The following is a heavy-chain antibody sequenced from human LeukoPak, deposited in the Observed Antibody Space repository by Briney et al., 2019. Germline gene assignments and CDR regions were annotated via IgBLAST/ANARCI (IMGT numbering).Heavy chain of an antibody. Sequence: ASVKVSCKASGYSFTNYGITWVRQAPGQGLEWMGWISAYNGNTNYAQQFQGRVTLTTDTFTSTVYMELRSLSSDDTAMYYCARNWGAAADNYYYYGMDVWGQGTTVTVSS. CDR3: ARNWGAAADNYYYYGMDV. CDR2: ISAYNGNT. V-gene: IGHV1-18*01. CDR1: GYSFTNYG. D-gene: IGHD7-27*01. J-gene: IGHJ6*02.